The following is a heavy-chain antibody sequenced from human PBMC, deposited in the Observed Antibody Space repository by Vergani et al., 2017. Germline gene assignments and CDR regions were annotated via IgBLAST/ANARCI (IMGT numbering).Heavy chain of an antibody. Sequence: QVQLQQWGAGLLKPSETLSLTCAIYGGSFGGFRWSWIRQPPGKGREWIGEIIQSGNTDYNPSLKSRVSLSVDTSKNQFSLTLDSVTAADTAVYYCARQGSSWTRAFDIWGQGTSVIVS. CDR3: ARQGSSWTRAFDI. CDR2: IIQSGNT. V-gene: IGHV4-34*02. D-gene: IGHD6-13*01. J-gene: IGHJ3*02. CDR1: GGSFGGFR.